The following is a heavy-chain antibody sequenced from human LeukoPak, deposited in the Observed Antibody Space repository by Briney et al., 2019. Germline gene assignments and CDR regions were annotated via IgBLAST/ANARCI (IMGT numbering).Heavy chain of an antibody. CDR2: ISYDGSYR. J-gene: IGHJ4*02. CDR1: GFTFSSYA. CDR3: AKDQEGGAGTGRFDY. D-gene: IGHD6-13*01. V-gene: IGHV3-30*04. Sequence: GGSLRLSCAASGFTFSSYAMHWVRQAPGKVLEWVAVISYDGSYRYYADSVKGRFTISSDNSQNTFYLQMTSLRAEDTAVYYCAKDQEGGAGTGRFDYWGQGTLVTVSS.